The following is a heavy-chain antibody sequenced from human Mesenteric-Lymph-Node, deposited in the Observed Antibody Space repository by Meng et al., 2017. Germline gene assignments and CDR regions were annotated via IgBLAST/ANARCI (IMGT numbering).Heavy chain of an antibody. CDR3: ARVGAVTNHYYYGMDV. V-gene: IGHV1-69*06. J-gene: IGHJ6*02. CDR2: IIPIFGTA. CDR1: GGTFSSYA. Sequence: SVKVSCKASGGTFSSYAISWVRQAPGQGLEWMGGIIPIFGTANYAQKFQGRVTITADKSTSTAYMELSSLRSEDTAVYYCARVGAVTNHYYYGMDVWGQGTTVTVSS. D-gene: IGHD4-17*01.